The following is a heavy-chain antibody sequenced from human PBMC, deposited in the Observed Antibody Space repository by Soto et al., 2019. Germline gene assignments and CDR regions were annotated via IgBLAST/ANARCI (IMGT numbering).Heavy chain of an antibody. D-gene: IGHD3-16*01. CDR2: INHSGRI. J-gene: IGHJ6*02. Sequence: PSETLSLTCAVYGGSFSGFYWSWIRQPPGKGLEWIGEINHSGRIKYNAPLKSRVTISVDTSKKQFSLKLSSVTAADTAVYYCARGMGEESTFYTYYVMDVWCQGTTVTVSS. V-gene: IGHV4-34*01. CDR3: ARGMGEESTFYTYYVMDV. CDR1: GGSFSGFY.